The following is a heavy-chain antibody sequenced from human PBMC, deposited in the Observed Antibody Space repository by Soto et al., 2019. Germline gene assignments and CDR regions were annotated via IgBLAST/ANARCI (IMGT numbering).Heavy chain of an antibody. CDR1: GYASLSYA. CDR3: AREVPGVTSFDY. Sequence: QVQLVQSGPEMMQPGASVKVSCKASGYASLSYAMHWVRRVHGQVYEWLGWINAGVDGTMYSERFQGRVRITRDTSANTVYMELNALTSEDTAVYYCAREVPGVTSFDYWGQGTLVIVSS. CDR2: INAGVDGT. V-gene: IGHV1-3*01. J-gene: IGHJ4*02. D-gene: IGHD3-10*01.